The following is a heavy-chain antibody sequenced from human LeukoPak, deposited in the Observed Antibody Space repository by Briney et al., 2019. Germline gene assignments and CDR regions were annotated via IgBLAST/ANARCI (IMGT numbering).Heavy chain of an antibody. V-gene: IGHV1-18*01. Sequence: ASVKVSCKASGYTFTSYAMNWVRQAPGQGLEWMGWISAYNGNTNYAQKLQGRVTMTTDTSTSTVYMELRSLRSDDTAVYYCAGDGAYYTVAGTDYWGQGTLVTVSS. D-gene: IGHD6-19*01. J-gene: IGHJ4*02. CDR2: ISAYNGNT. CDR1: GYTFTSYA. CDR3: AGDGAYYTVAGTDY.